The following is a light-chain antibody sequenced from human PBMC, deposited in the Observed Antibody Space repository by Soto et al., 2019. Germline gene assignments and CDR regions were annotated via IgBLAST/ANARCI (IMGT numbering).Light chain of an antibody. J-gene: IGKJ1*01. CDR2: GAS. CDR1: QSVSSSY. V-gene: IGKV3-20*01. CDR3: PQYGSSPWT. Sequence: EIVLTQSPGTLSLSPGERATLSCRASQSVSSSYLAWYQQKPGQAPRLLIYGASSRATGIPDRFSGSGSGTDFTLTISRLEPEDFAVYYCPQYGSSPWTFRQGTKVDIK.